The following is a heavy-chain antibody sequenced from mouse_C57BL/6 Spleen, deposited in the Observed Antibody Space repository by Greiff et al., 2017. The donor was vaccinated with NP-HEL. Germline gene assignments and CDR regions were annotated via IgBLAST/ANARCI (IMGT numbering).Heavy chain of an antibody. CDR2: IDPETGGT. CDR1: GYTFTDYE. D-gene: IGHD3-2*01. J-gene: IGHJ2*01. Sequence: VQLQESGAELVRPGASVTLSCKASGYTFTDYEMHWVKQTPVHGLEWIGAIDPETGGTAYNQTFKGKAILTADKASSTAYMELRSLTSEDSAVYYCTRGRQERDFDYWGQGTTLTVSS. V-gene: IGHV1-15*01. CDR3: TRGRQERDFDY.